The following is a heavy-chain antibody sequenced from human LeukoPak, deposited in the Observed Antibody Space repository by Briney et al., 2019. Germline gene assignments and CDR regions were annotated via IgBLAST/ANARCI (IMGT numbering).Heavy chain of an antibody. J-gene: IGHJ4*02. D-gene: IGHD3-22*01. V-gene: IGHV1-8*02. CDR1: GYTFTSYG. Sequence: ASVKVSCKASGYTFTSYGISWVRQAPGQGLEWMGWMNPNSGNTGYAQKFQGRVTMTRNTSISTAYMELSSLRSEDTAVYYCARTEGYYYDSSGLNYWGQGTLVTVSS. CDR2: MNPNSGNT. CDR3: ARTEGYYYDSSGLNY.